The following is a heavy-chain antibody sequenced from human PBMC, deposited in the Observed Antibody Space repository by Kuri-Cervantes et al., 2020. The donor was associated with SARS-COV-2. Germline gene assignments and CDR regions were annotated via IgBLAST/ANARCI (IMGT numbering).Heavy chain of an antibody. CDR2: ISATGNT. CDR3: ARGGRRAGAYYFDL. J-gene: IGHJ4*02. V-gene: IGHV4-4*07. D-gene: IGHD2-21*01. Sequence: GSLRLSCSVTGGSISGYYWSWIRQSAAKELKWIGRISATGNTNYIPGLKSRVTMSVDTSQSQFSLRLNSVTAADTATYHWARGGRRAGAYYFDLWGPGILVTVSS. CDR1: GGSISGYY.